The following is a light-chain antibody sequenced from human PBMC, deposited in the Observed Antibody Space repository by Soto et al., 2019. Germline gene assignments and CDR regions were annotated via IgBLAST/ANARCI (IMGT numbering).Light chain of an antibody. Sequence: DIVMTQSPDSLAVSLGERATINCKSSQSVLYSSNNKNYLAWYQQKPGQPPKLLIYCAYTRESGVPDRFSGSGSGTEFPLTISSLQAEDGAVYYCQQYCSTPPGTFSPWTKLEIK. V-gene: IGKV4-1*01. CDR3: QQYCSTPPGT. CDR2: CAY. J-gene: IGKJ2*01. CDR1: QSVLYSSNNKNY.